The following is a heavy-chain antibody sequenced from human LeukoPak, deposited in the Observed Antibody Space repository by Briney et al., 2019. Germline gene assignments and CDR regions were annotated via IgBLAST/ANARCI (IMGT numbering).Heavy chain of an antibody. CDR3: ARHGGVYGGYCPVDY. Sequence: GASVKVSCKASGYTFTGYYMHWVRQSPGQGLEWRGWINTNTGNPTYAQGFTGRFVLSLDTSVSTAYLQISSLKAEDTAVYYCARHGGVYGGYCPVDYWGQGTLVTVSS. V-gene: IGHV7-4-1*02. CDR1: GYTFTGYY. D-gene: IGHD5-12*01. CDR2: INTNTGNP. J-gene: IGHJ4*02.